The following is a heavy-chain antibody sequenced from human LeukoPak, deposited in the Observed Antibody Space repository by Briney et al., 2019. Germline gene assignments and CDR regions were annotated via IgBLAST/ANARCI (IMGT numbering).Heavy chain of an antibody. CDR2: ISGSADYT. Sequence: GGSLRLSCVASGFTFSNFAMGWVRQAPGKGLEWISGISGSADYTYQADSVKGRFTISRENSKDTLYLQMNSLRAEDTAVYYCAKGGSGYYVFDYWGQGTLVTVSS. CDR1: GFTFSNFA. J-gene: IGHJ4*02. V-gene: IGHV3-23*01. CDR3: AKGGSGYYVFDY. D-gene: IGHD3-22*01.